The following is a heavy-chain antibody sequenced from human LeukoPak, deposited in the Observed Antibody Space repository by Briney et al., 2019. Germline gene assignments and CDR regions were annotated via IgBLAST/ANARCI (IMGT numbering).Heavy chain of an antibody. CDR1: GFTFSSYW. CDR2: IKQDGSEK. V-gene: IGHV3-7*01. CDR3: ARGPSRSDRYYEEEGYFDY. D-gene: IGHD3-22*01. J-gene: IGHJ4*02. Sequence: GGSLRLSCAASGFTFSSYWMSWVRQAPGKGLEWVANIKQDGSEKYYVDSVKGRFTISRDNAKNSLYLQMNSLRAEDTAVYYCARGPSRSDRYYEEEGYFDYWGQGTLVTVSS.